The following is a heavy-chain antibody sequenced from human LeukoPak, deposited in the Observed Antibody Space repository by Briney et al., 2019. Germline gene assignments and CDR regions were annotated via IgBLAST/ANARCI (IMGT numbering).Heavy chain of an antibody. CDR2: IYSSGTT. D-gene: IGHD2-15*01. V-gene: IGHV4-4*07. J-gene: IGHJ6*03. Sequence: SETLSLTCAVYGGSFSGYYWSWIRQPPGMGLEWLGRIYSSGTTNYNPSLKSRVTMSVDTSKNQFSLKLYSVTAADTAVYYCVRENLEDTFYYYMDVWGKGTTVTVSS. CDR3: VRENLEDTFYYYMDV. CDR1: GGSFSGYY.